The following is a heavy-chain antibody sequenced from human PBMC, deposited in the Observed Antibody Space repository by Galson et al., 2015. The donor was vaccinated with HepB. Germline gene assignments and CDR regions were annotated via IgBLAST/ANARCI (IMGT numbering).Heavy chain of an antibody. CDR2: IWYDGSNK. CDR1: GFPFSSYG. V-gene: IGHV3-33*08. Sequence: LRLSCAASGFPFSSYGMHWVRQAPGKGLEWVAVIWYDGSNKYYADSVKGRFTISRDNSKNTLYLQMNSLRAEDTAVYYCGRDINPRQQWQVALRYWGQGTQVTVSS. J-gene: IGHJ4*02. D-gene: IGHD6-19*01. CDR3: GRDINPRQQWQVALRY.